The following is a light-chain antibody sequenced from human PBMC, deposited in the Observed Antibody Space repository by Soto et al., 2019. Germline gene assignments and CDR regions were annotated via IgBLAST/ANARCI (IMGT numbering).Light chain of an antibody. J-gene: IGKJ1*01. CDR3: QQYGSSPRT. V-gene: IGKV3-20*01. CDR1: QSVSSSY. CDR2: GAS. Sequence: EIVLTQSPGTLSLSPGERATLSCRASQSVSSSYLAWYQQKPGQAPRLLIYGASNWATGIPDRFSGSGSGTDFTLTISRLEPEDFAVYYCQQYGSSPRTFGQGTKVDIK.